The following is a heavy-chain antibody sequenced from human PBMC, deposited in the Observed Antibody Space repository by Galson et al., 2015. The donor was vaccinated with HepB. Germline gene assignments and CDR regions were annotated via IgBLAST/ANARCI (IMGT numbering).Heavy chain of an antibody. CDR1: GFTFSRSW. CDR2: INPDGSRT. Sequence: SLRLSCAASGFTFSRSWMHWVRQSPGKGLVWVSRINPDGSRTSYADSVKGRVTISRDNDRNTLHLQLDSPTDEDTALYFCVSTDWGAPYFRGQGTLVTVSS. V-gene: IGHV3-74*01. CDR3: VSTDWGAPYF. J-gene: IGHJ4*02. D-gene: IGHD2/OR15-2a*01.